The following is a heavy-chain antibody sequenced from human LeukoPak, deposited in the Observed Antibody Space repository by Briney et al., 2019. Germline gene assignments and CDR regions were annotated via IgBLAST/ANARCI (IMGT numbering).Heavy chain of an antibody. J-gene: IGHJ6*02. V-gene: IGHV4-59*08. Sequence: PSETLSLTCTVSGGSISSYYWSWIRQPPGKGLEWIGYIYYSGSTNYNPSLKSRVTISVDTSKNQFSLKLSSVTAADTAVYYCAGQGYSGYDWSYYYYGMDVWGQGTTITVSS. CDR1: GGSISSYY. D-gene: IGHD5-12*01. CDR3: AGQGYSGYDWSYYYYGMDV. CDR2: IYYSGST.